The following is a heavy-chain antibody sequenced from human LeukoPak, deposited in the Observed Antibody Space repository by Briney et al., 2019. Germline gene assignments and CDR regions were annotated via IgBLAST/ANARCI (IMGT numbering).Heavy chain of an antibody. CDR1: GGSMTSSSYY. CDR2: ISYRGST. D-gene: IGHD6-19*01. J-gene: IGHJ4*02. V-gene: IGHV4-39*01. Sequence: MTSETLSLTCTVSGGSMTSSSYYWGWIRQPPGKGLEWTGSISYRGSTYYNWSLRGRVTISLETSKNQFSLRLTSVTAADTAVYYCARLTLEAVAVNWGQGTLVTVSS. CDR3: ARLTLEAVAVN.